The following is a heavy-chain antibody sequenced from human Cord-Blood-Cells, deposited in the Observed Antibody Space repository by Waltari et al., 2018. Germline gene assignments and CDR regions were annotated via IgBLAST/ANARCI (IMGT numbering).Heavy chain of an antibody. D-gene: IGHD2-2*01. J-gene: IGHJ4*02. CDR2: IYSGGST. V-gene: IGHV3-53*01. CDR1: GFTVSSNY. Sequence: EVQLVESGGGLIQPGGSLRLSCAASGFTVSSNYMSWVRQAPGKGLEWVSVIYSGGSTYYADSVKGRFTISRDNSKNTLYLQMNSLRAEDTAVYYCARVGYCSSTSCYYFDYWGQGTLVTVSS. CDR3: ARVGYCSSTSCYYFDY.